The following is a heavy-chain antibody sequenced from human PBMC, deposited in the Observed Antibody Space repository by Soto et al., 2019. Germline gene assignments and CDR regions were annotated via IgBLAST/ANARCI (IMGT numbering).Heavy chain of an antibody. CDR3: VKGGWLDF. D-gene: IGHD3-16*01. CDR2: ISDDGSRT. Sequence: SLRLSCAASGFSFHTFEMSWVRQAPGRGLEWVSFISDDGSRTYYADAVKGRFTISRDNSKYTLYLQMNSLTVEDTAVYACVKGGWLDFWGQGTLVTFSS. CDR1: GFSFHTFE. V-gene: IGHV3-23*01. J-gene: IGHJ5*01.